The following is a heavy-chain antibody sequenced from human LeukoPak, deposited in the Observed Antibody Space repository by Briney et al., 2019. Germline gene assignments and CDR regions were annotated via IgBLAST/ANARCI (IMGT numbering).Heavy chain of an antibody. Sequence: GGSLRLSCATSGFTFNSYPMHWVRQAPGKGLEWVAFIEDDGTKEYFADSVKGRFTISRDNSKNSLYLQMNNLRAEDTAVYYCARHYKDYYSYMDVWGKGTTVTVSS. CDR2: IEDDGTKE. CDR1: GFTFNSYP. V-gene: IGHV3-33*01. J-gene: IGHJ6*03. D-gene: IGHD4-11*01. CDR3: ARHYKDYYSYMDV.